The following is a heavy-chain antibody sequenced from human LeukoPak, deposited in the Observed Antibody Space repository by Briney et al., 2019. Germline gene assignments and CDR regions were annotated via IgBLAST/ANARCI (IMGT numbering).Heavy chain of an antibody. J-gene: IGHJ4*02. D-gene: IGHD4-11*01. CDR1: GGSISSYY. V-gene: IGHV4-34*01. CDR2: INHSGST. Sequence: SETLSLTCTVSGGSISSYYWSWIRQPPGKGLEWIGEINHSGSTNYNPSLKSRVTISVDTSKNQFSLKLSSVTAADTAVYYCARSASYSNYSYYWGQGSLVTVSS. CDR3: ARSASYSNYSYY.